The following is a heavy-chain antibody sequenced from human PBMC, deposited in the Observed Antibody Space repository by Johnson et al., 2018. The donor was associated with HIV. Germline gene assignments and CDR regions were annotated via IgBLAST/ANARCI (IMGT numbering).Heavy chain of an antibody. CDR3: ARREVVFGSYDNWDAFDI. V-gene: IGHV3-11*04. CDR2: ISSSGSII. D-gene: IGHD1-1*01. CDR1: GFSFSDYY. Sequence: QVQLVESGGGLVKPGGSLRLSCAASGFSFSDYYMSWIRQAPWKGLEWLSHISSSGSIIYYADSVKGRFTISRDNAKNSLFLQMNSLRTEDTGVYYCARREVVFGSYDNWDAFDIWGQGTMVTVSS. J-gene: IGHJ3*02.